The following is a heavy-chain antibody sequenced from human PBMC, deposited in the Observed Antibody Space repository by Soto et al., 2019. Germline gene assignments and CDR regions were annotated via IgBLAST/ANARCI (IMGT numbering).Heavy chain of an antibody. V-gene: IGHV3-30-3*01. Sequence: QVHLVESGGGVVQPGRSLRVSCAASGFTFSNYAMHWVRKAPGKGLEWVAVVSYDGSKQFYADSVEGRFTISRDSSKSTLYLNMDNLRDEDTAVYYCARDRVYYYDNSGYYNFGYWGQGTLVTVSS. CDR2: VSYDGSKQ. CDR1: GFTFSNYA. J-gene: IGHJ4*02. CDR3: ARDRVYYYDNSGYYNFGY. D-gene: IGHD3-22*01.